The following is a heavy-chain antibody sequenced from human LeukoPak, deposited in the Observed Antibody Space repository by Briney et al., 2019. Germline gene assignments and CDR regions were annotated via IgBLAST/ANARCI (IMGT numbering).Heavy chain of an antibody. CDR1: GYTFTGYY. J-gene: IGHJ5*02. Sequence: GASVKVSCKASGYTFTGYYMHWVRQAPGQGLEWMGWISAYNGNTNYAQKLQGRVTMTTDTSTSTAYMELRSLRSDDTAVYYCARVRYYYGSGSYYNTVIRVNFWFDPWGQGTLVTVSS. V-gene: IGHV1-18*04. D-gene: IGHD3-10*01. CDR2: ISAYNGNT. CDR3: ARVRYYYGSGSYYNTVIRVNFWFDP.